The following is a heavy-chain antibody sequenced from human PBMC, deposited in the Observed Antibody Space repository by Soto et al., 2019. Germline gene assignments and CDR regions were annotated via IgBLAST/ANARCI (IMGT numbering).Heavy chain of an antibody. Sequence: SVKVSCKASGGTFSSYAISWVRQAPGQGLEWMGGIIPIFGTANYAQKFQGRVTITADESTSTAYMELSSLRSEDTAVYYCARDRQKQQLVGNYYGMDVWGQGTTVTVSS. D-gene: IGHD6-13*01. J-gene: IGHJ6*02. V-gene: IGHV1-69*13. CDR3: ARDRQKQQLVGNYYGMDV. CDR2: IIPIFGTA. CDR1: GGTFSSYA.